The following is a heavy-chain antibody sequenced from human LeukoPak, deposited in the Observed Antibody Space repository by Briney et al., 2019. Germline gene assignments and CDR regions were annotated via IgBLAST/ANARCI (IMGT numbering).Heavy chain of an antibody. CDR2: IYSGGST. D-gene: IGHD6-19*01. Sequence: GGSLRLSCAASGFNVSSNYMSWVRQAPGKGLEWVSLIYSGGSTYYADSVKGRFTISRDNSKNTLYLQMNSLRAEDTAVYYCARGPRDSGGWYPFDYWGQGTLVTVSS. CDR1: GFNVSSNY. J-gene: IGHJ4*02. V-gene: IGHV3-66*02. CDR3: ARGPRDSGGWYPFDY.